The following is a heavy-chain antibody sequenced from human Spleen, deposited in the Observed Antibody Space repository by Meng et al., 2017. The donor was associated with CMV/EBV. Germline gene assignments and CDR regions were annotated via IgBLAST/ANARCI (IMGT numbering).Heavy chain of an antibody. D-gene: IGHD4-17*01. Sequence: LSLTCAVYGESFSGYYWSWIRQPPGKGLEWIGEINHSGSTNYDPSLKSRVTISVDTSKNQFSLKLSSVTAADTAVYYCARAYGFFDYWGQGTLVTVSS. V-gene: IGHV4-34*01. CDR1: GESFSGYY. J-gene: IGHJ4*02. CDR2: INHSGST. CDR3: ARAYGFFDY.